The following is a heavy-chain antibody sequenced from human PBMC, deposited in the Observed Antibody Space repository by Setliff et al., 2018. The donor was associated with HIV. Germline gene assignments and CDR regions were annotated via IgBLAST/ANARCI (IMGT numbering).Heavy chain of an antibody. CDR3: AKDYASIMIGFYGVHG. V-gene: IGHV3-33*06. Sequence: GGSLRLSCTASGFSIGRYGMHWVRQAPGKGLEWVALIWYDGSNRYYADSVQGRFTISRANSGNTLSLQMNRLRAEDTATYYCAKDYASIMIGFYGVHGWGQGTTVTVSS. J-gene: IGHJ6*02. CDR1: GFSIGRYG. CDR2: IWYDGSNR. D-gene: IGHD3-16*01.